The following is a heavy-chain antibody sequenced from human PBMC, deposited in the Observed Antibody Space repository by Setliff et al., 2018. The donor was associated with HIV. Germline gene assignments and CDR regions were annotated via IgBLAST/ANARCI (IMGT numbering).Heavy chain of an antibody. Sequence: ASVKVSCKSSSYPFSNFGVSWVRQAPGQGLEWRGYINGYNGKTHFSPRLQGRLTMTTDTSTDTAYLELRSLASDDTAIYYCAREAPRYASGAFDMWGLGTMVTVSS. V-gene: IGHV1-18*01. CDR3: AREAPRYASGAFDM. J-gene: IGHJ3*02. CDR2: INGYNGKT. CDR1: SYPFSNFG. D-gene: IGHD3-10*01.